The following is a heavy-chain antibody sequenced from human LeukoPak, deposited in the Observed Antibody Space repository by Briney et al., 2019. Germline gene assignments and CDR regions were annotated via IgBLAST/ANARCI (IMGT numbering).Heavy chain of an antibody. D-gene: IGHD3-10*01. J-gene: IGHJ4*02. CDR3: ARDLAQGYYASGIYRSGETSLDY. CDR1: GFTFSNYA. Sequence: PGRSLRLSCAASGFTFSNYAMHWVRQAPGKGLEWVALISYDGSNKYYADSVKGRFTISRDNSKNTLFLQMNSLRAEDTAVYYCARDLAQGYYASGIYRSGETSLDYWGQGTLVTVSS. V-gene: IGHV3-30-3*01. CDR2: ISYDGSNK.